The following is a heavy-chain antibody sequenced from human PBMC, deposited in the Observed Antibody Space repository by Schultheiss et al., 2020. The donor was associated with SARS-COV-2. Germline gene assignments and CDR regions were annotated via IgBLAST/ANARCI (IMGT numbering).Heavy chain of an antibody. D-gene: IGHD6-13*01. CDR3: ARDDSSSWGSEYYYYGMDV. CDR2: ISGSGGST. J-gene: IGHJ6*02. V-gene: IGHV3-23*01. CDR1: GFTFSSYS. Sequence: GGSLRLSCAASGFTFSSYSMNWVRQAPGKGLEWVSAISGSGGSTYYADSVKGRFTISRDNSKNTLYLQMNSLRAEDTAVYYCARDDSSSWGSEYYYYGMDVWGQGTTVTVSS.